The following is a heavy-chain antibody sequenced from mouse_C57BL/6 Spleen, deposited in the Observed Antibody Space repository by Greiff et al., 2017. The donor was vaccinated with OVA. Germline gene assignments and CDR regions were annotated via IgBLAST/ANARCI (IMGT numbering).Heavy chain of an antibody. D-gene: IGHD2-2*01. V-gene: IGHV1-82*01. Sequence: VQVVESGPELVKPGASVKISCKASGYAFSSSWMNWVKQRPGKGLEWIGRIYPGDGDTNYNGKFKGKATLTADKSSSTAYMQLSSLTSEDSAVYFCARYGYDRYFDYWGQGTTLTVSS. CDR2: IYPGDGDT. CDR3: ARYGYDRYFDY. CDR1: GYAFSSSW. J-gene: IGHJ2*01.